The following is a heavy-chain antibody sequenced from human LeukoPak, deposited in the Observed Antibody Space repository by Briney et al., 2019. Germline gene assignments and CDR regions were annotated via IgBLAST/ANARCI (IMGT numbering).Heavy chain of an antibody. CDR3: FTDLPNDKYPFDY. D-gene: IGHD2-8*01. Sequence: PGGSLRLSCAASGFTFSGAWMSWVRQAPRKGLECVALIKSKKDGSTTDYAAPVKGRFTISRDDSKNTPYLQMDSLKIEHTAVYFCFTDLPNDKYPFDYWGQGTLVTVSS. J-gene: IGHJ4*02. CDR1: GFTFSGAW. CDR2: IKSKKDGSTT. V-gene: IGHV3-15*01.